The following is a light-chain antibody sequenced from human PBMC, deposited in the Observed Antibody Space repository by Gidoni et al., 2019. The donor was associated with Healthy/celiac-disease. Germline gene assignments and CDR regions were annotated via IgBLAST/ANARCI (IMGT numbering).Light chain of an antibody. CDR1: QSVSSSY. CDR2: GAS. Sequence: TVLTQSPGTLSLSPGERATLPCRASQSVSSSYLAWYQQKPGQAPRLLIYGASSRAAGIPDRFSGSGSGTDFTLTISRLEPEDFAVYYCQQYGSSSLTFGGGTKVEIK. J-gene: IGKJ4*01. CDR3: QQYGSSSLT. V-gene: IGKV3-20*01.